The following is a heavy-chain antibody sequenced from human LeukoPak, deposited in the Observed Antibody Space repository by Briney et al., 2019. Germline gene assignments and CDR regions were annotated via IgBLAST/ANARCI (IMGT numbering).Heavy chain of an antibody. CDR3: AELGITMIGGV. CDR1: GFTFSSYE. J-gene: IGHJ6*04. D-gene: IGHD3-10*02. Sequence: GGSLRLSCAASGFTFSSYEMDWVRQAPGKGLEWVSYISSSGSTIYYADSVKGRFTISIDNAKNSLYLQMNSLRAEDTAVYYCAELGITMIGGVWGKGTTVTISS. V-gene: IGHV3-48*03. CDR2: ISSSGSTI.